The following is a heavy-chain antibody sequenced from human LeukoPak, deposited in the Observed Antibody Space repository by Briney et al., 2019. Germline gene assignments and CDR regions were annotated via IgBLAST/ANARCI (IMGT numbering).Heavy chain of an antibody. CDR1: GFTFSSYA. CDR2: MSTSGGST. J-gene: IGHJ5*02. Sequence: GGSLRLSCAASGFTFSSYAMSWVRQAPGKGLVWVSTMSTSGGSTYYADSVKGRFTISRDNSKNTLFLHMNSLRAEDTAVYYCARAVDFWSGYPQPNWFDPWGQGTLVTVSS. D-gene: IGHD3-3*01. V-gene: IGHV3-23*01. CDR3: ARAVDFWSGYPQPNWFDP.